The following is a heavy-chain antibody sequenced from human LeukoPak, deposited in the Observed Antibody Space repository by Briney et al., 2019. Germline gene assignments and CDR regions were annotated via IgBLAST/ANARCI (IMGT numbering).Heavy chain of an antibody. Sequence: GGSLRLACAPSVFTFSSYWMVWVRQAPVKALEWVANIKKDGSEKYYVDSVKGRFTISRDNAKTSLYLQMNSLRAEYTAVYYCARDLSGVTGYTYGRGIDYWGQGTLVTVSS. CDR3: ARDLSGVTGYTYGRGIDY. CDR2: IKKDGSEK. V-gene: IGHV3-7*01. D-gene: IGHD5-18*01. J-gene: IGHJ4*02. CDR1: VFTFSSYW.